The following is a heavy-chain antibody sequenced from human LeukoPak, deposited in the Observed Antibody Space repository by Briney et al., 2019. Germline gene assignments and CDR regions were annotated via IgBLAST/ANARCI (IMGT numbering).Heavy chain of an antibody. Sequence: GASVKVSCKASGGTFSSYAISWVRQAPGQGLEWMGRIIPILGIANYAQKFQGRVTITADKSTSTAYMELSSLRSDDTAVYYCARDSAGYSGYDLNYWGQGTLVTVSS. J-gene: IGHJ4*02. CDR3: ARDSAGYSGYDLNY. CDR2: IIPILGIA. V-gene: IGHV1-69*04. D-gene: IGHD5-12*01. CDR1: GGTFSSYA.